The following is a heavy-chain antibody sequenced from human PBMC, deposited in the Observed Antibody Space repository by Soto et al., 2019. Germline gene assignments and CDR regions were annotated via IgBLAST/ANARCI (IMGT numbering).Heavy chain of an antibody. D-gene: IGHD7-27*01. CDR2: IFVTGGTI. CDR1: GFSFSSYS. V-gene: IGHV3-48*03. J-gene: IGHJ4*02. CDR3: ARDRHWAFDY. Sequence: EVQLVESGGGLVQPGGSLRLSCVASGFSFSSYSMVWVRQTPGKGLQWVSYIFVTGGTIYYADSVKGRFTVSRDNAKNSLFLLMNSLRAEDTGVYYCARDRHWAFDYWGQGTLVTVSS.